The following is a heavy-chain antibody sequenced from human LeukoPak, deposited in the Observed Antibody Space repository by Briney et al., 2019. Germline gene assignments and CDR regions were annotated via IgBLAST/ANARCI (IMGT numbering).Heavy chain of an antibody. CDR3: ARERATMIVVVTRTFQH. CDR1: GYTLAELS. Sequence: EASVKVSCKVSGYTLAELSMHWVRQAPGKGLEWMGGFDPEDGETIYAQKFQGRVTMTRDTSISTAYMELSRLRSDDTAVYYCARERATMIVVVTRTFQHWGQGTLVTVSS. CDR2: FDPEDGET. V-gene: IGHV1-24*01. J-gene: IGHJ1*01. D-gene: IGHD3-22*01.